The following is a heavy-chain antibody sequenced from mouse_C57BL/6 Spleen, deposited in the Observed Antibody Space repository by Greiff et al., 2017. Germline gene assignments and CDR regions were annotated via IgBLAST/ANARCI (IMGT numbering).Heavy chain of an antibody. D-gene: IGHD1-1*01. J-gene: IGHJ4*01. Sequence: QVQLQQPGAELVKPGASVKLSCKASGYTFTSYWMQWVKQRPGQGLAWIGEIDPSDSYTNYNQKFKGKATLTVDTSSSPAYMQLSSLTSEDSAVYYCARSGLLRRRYYAVDYWGQGTSVTVAS. CDR2: IDPSDSYT. CDR3: ARSGLLRRRYYAVDY. V-gene: IGHV1-50*01. CDR1: GYTFTSYW.